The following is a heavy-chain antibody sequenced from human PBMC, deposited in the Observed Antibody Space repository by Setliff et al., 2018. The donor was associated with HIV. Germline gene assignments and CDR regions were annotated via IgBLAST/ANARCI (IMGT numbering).Heavy chain of an antibody. Sequence: SVKVSCKASGGSFYTYAFTWVRQAPGQGLEWVGGIVPVFRTVNYAQKLQGRVTITADESTSTSYMELNSLTSDDTAVYYCARGPKKGVDIPPPDSWGQGTLVTVSS. D-gene: IGHD3-3*01. CDR3: ARGPKKGVDIPPPDS. V-gene: IGHV1-69*13. J-gene: IGHJ5*02. CDR1: GGSFYTYA. CDR2: IVPVFRTV.